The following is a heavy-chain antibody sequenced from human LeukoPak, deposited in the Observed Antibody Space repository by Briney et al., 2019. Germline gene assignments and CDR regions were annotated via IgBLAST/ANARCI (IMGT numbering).Heavy chain of an antibody. CDR1: GFPFSNDR. J-gene: IGHJ6*02. Sequence: PGGSLRLSCAASGFPFSNDRMSWVRQAPGKGLEWVGRIKTRNEGGTSEYTAPVKGRFTISRDDSKNTVHLQMNSLKTEDTGVYYCTKPDLLWVGEDVWGPGTTVTVSS. D-gene: IGHD2/OR15-2a*01. V-gene: IGHV3-15*01. CDR2: IKTRNEGGTS. CDR3: TKPDLLWVGEDV.